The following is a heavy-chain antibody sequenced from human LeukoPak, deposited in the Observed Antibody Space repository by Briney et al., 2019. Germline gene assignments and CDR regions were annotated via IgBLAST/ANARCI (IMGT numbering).Heavy chain of an antibody. Sequence: ASVKVSCKASGYTFTSYDINWVRQATGQGLEWMGWMNPNSGNTGYAQKFQGRVTMTRNTSISTAYMELNSLRSEDTAVYYCARNDYYYYYMDVWGKGTTVTVSS. CDR2: MNPNSGNT. V-gene: IGHV1-8*01. CDR3: ARNDYYYYYMDV. CDR1: GYTFTSYD. J-gene: IGHJ6*03.